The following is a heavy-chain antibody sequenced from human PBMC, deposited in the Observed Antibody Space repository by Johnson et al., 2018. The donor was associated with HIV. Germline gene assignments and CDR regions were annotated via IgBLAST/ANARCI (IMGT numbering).Heavy chain of an antibody. J-gene: IGHJ3*02. Sequence: VQLVESGGGLAQPGGSLRLSCAASGFSFSSYWMTWVRQAPGKGLEWVSGINWNGGSTGYADSVKGRFTISRDNAKNSLYLQMNSLRAEDTAVYYCAREGVPAAFDIWGQGTMVTVSS. V-gene: IGHV3-20*04. D-gene: IGHD3-10*01. CDR3: AREGVPAAFDI. CDR1: GFSFSSYW. CDR2: INWNGGST.